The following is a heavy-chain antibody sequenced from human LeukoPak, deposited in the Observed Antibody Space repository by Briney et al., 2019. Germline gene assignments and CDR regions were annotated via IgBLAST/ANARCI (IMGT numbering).Heavy chain of an antibody. CDR3: ARGSRNYNNYEGADY. CDR1: GGAFSGYY. Sequence: SETLSLTCAVYGGAFSGYYWSWIRQPPGKGLEWVGEINHSGDTKYNPSLKSRVSMSVDVSKDQFSLKLTSLTAADTAVYYCARGSRNYNNYEGADYWGQGTLVTVSS. J-gene: IGHJ4*02. CDR2: INHSGDT. V-gene: IGHV4-34*01. D-gene: IGHD4-11*01.